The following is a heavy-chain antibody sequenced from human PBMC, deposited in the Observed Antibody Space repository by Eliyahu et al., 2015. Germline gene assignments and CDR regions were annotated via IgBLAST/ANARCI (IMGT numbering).Heavy chain of an antibody. Sequence: QVQLVQSGAEVKKPGASVKVSCKASGYXFTSXXISWVRQAPGQGLEWMGWISAYNGNTNYAQKLQGRVTMTTDTSTSTAYMELRSLRSDDTAVYYCARDFSLNIITGVAEMDYWGQGTLVTVSS. V-gene: IGHV1-18*04. D-gene: IGHD6-19*01. CDR2: ISAYNGNT. CDR3: ARDFSLNIITGVAEMDY. J-gene: IGHJ4*02. CDR1: GYXFTSXX.